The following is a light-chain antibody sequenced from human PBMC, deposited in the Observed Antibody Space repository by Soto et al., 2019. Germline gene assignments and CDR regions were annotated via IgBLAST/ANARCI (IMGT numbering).Light chain of an antibody. CDR1: QSLTNNY. CDR2: GAS. J-gene: IGKJ1*01. Sequence: EIVLTQSPGTLSLSPGERATLSCRASQSLTNNYFAWYQQKPGRALRLLVDGASTRATGIPDRFSGSGSGTGFNLTISRLEPEDVAVYYCQQYEAVVTFGQGTKV. V-gene: IGKV3-20*01. CDR3: QQYEAVVT.